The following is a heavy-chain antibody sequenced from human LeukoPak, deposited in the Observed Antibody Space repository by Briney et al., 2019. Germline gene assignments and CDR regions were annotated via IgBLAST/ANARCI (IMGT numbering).Heavy chain of an antibody. CDR3: ARSPFWSGYYFDY. J-gene: IGHJ4*02. V-gene: IGHV4-59*01. CDR2: IYYSGST. Sequence: SETLSLTCTVSGGSISSYYWSWIRQPPGKGLEWIGYIYYSGSTNYNPSLKSRVTISVDTSKNQFSPKLSSVTAADTAVYYCARSPFWSGYYFDYWGQGTLVTVSS. CDR1: GGSISSYY. D-gene: IGHD3-3*01.